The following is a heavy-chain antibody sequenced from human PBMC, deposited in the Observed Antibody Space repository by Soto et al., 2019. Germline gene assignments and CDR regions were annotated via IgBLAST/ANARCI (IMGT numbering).Heavy chain of an antibody. CDR2: IYYGGST. D-gene: IGHD6-13*01. V-gene: IGHV4-31*03. CDR1: GYSINSDYY. CDR3: ARARRYTSSWYWFDP. J-gene: IGHJ5*02. Sequence: SETLSLTCTVSGYSINSDYYWSWIRQHPGKGLEWIGYIYYGGSTNYNPSLKSRVTMSVDTTKNQFSLKLTSVTAADTAVYYCARARRYTSSWYWFDPWGQGTLVTVSS.